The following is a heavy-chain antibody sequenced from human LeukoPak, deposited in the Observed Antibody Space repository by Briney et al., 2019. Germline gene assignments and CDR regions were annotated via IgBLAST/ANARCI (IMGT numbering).Heavy chain of an antibody. J-gene: IGHJ2*01. Sequence: LSQTLSLTCAISGXSVSSNSAAWNWIRQSPSRGLEWLGRTYYRSKWSNDYAVSVKSRITINPDTSQNQFSLQLNSLTPEDTAVYYCARAPIGGWYFDLWGRGTLVTVSS. CDR3: ARAPIGGWYFDL. V-gene: IGHV6-1*01. D-gene: IGHD2-15*01. CDR1: GXSVSSNSAA. CDR2: TYYRSKWSN.